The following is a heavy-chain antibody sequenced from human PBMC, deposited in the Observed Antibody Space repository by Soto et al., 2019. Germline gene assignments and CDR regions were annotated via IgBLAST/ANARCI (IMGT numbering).Heavy chain of an antibody. Sequence: SETLSLTCTVSGGSISSYYWSWIRQPPGKGLEWIGYIYYSGSTNYNPSLKSRVTISVDTSKNQFSLKLSSVTAADTAVYYCARVTYDYDSSGYYAYFDYWGQGTLVTVSS. CDR2: IYYSGST. D-gene: IGHD3-22*01. CDR1: GGSISSYY. V-gene: IGHV4-59*01. CDR3: ARVTYDYDSSGYYAYFDY. J-gene: IGHJ4*02.